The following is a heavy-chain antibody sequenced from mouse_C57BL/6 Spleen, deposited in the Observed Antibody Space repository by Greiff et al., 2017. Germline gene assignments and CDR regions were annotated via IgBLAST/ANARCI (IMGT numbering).Heavy chain of an antibody. V-gene: IGHV1-5*01. J-gene: IGHJ1*03. Sequence: EVQLQQSGTVLARPGASVKMSCKTSGYTFTSYWMHWVKQRPGQGLEWIGAIYPGNSDTSYNQKFKGKAKLTAVTSASTAYMELSSLTNEDSAVYYCTRLVYYAHERYFDVWGTGTRVTVSS. CDR3: TRLVYYAHERYFDV. CDR2: IYPGNSDT. CDR1: GYTFTSYW. D-gene: IGHD2-2*01.